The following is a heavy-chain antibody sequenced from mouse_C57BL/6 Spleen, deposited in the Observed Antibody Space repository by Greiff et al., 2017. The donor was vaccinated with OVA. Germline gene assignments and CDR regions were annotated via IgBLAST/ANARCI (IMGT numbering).Heavy chain of an antibody. V-gene: IGHV1-82*01. CDR3: ARGGDGYYYWDFDV. Sequence: VQLQQSGPELVKPGASVKISCTASGYAFSSSWMNWVNQRPGTGLEWIRRIYPGDGDTNYNGTFKGQATLTADKSSSTADMQLSSRTSEDSAVDVCARGGDGYYYWDFDVWGTGTTVTVSS. CDR1: GYAFSSSW. CDR2: IYPGDGDT. D-gene: IGHD2-3*01. J-gene: IGHJ1*03.